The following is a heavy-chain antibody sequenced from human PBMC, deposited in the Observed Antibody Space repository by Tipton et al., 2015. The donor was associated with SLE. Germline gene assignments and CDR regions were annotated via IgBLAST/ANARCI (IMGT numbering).Heavy chain of an antibody. Sequence: TLSLTCVVSGYSISSGYYWGWIRQPPGKGLEWIGEINHSGSTNYNPSLKSRVTISVDTSKNQFSLKLSSVTAADTAVYYCARMGGSGTLDAFDIWGQGTMVTVSS. CDR2: INHSGST. D-gene: IGHD3-10*01. V-gene: IGHV4-38-2*01. CDR1: GYSISSGYY. CDR3: ARMGGSGTLDAFDI. J-gene: IGHJ3*02.